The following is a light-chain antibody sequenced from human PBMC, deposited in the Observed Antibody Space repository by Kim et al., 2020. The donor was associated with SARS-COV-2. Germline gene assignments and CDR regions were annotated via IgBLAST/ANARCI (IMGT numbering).Light chain of an antibody. CDR1: QGISGY. CDR2: AAS. J-gene: IGKJ2*01. Sequence: IQLTQPPSSLSAPVGDRVTITCRTSQGISGYLAWFQQQPGKAPKLLIYAASTLQGGVPSRFSGSGSGTEFTLTIGSLQPEDFATYYCQQLNSYPPTFVQGTKLGIK. V-gene: IGKV1-9*01. CDR3: QQLNSYPPT.